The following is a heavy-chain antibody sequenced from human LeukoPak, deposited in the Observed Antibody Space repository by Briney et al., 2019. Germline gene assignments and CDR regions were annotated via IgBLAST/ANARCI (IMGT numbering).Heavy chain of an antibody. CDR2: ISGSGGST. V-gene: IGHV3-23*01. J-gene: IGHJ4*02. D-gene: IGHD2-2*02. Sequence: GGSLRISCAASGFTFSSYAMSWVRQARGKGLEWVTGISGSGGSTEYADSAKGRFTISRDNSKNTLYLQMNSLRAEDTAVYYCARESTPYCSTSTCYTKDSWGQGTLVTVSS. CDR3: ARESTPYCSTSTCYTKDS. CDR1: GFTFSSYA.